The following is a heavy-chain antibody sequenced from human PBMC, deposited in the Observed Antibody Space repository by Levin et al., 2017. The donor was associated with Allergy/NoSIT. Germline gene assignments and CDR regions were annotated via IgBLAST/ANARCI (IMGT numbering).Heavy chain of an antibody. V-gene: IGHV1-8*01. Sequence: PGESLKISCTASGYGFINYDINWVRQAGGQGLEWMGWVNPDSGNTGYAQKFQGRVTMTTVVSSNTAYMHLSGLTSDDAGVYYCVRGGSGWPPMDHWGQGTLVSVSS. D-gene: IGHD6-19*01. J-gene: IGHJ4*02. CDR1: GYGFINYD. CDR2: VNPDSGNT. CDR3: VRGGSGWPPMDH.